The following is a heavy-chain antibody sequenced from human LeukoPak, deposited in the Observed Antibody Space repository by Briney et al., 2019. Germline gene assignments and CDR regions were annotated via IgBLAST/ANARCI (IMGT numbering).Heavy chain of an antibody. Sequence: GSLRLSCAVSEFPFSSYEMNWVRQAPGKGLEWVSNIGSSGTNRYYADSVKGRFSISRDNAKSSLYLQMNSLRVEDTAVYYCALLAVASDFDYWGQGALVTVSS. CDR2: IGSSGTNR. V-gene: IGHV3-48*03. J-gene: IGHJ4*02. CDR1: EFPFSSYE. CDR3: ALLAVASDFDY. D-gene: IGHD6-19*01.